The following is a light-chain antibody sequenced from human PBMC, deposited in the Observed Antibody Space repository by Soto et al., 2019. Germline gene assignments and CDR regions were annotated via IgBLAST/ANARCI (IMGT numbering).Light chain of an antibody. CDR2: EVT. CDR1: ISDVGGYDF. V-gene: IGLV2-14*01. Sequence: QCSVTQPASVSGSPGQSITISCTGTISDVGGYDFVSWYRQYPGQAPKILIYEVTHRPSGVPDRFSGSKSGNTASLTISGLQADDEADYYCRSYTITSSPVFGPGTKVTVL. CDR3: RSYTITSSPV. J-gene: IGLJ1*01.